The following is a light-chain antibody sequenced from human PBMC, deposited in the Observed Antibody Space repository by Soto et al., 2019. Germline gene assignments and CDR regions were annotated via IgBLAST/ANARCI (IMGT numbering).Light chain of an antibody. V-gene: IGKV1-5*03. CDR1: QTISIW. CDR2: KAS. Sequence: DIQMTQSPSTLSASVGDRVTITCRASQTISIWLAWYQQKPGKAPSLLIYKASSLESGVPSRFSGSGSGTEFTLTISSLQPDDFATYHCQQYNSSPWTFGQGTKVEIK. J-gene: IGKJ1*01. CDR3: QQYNSSPWT.